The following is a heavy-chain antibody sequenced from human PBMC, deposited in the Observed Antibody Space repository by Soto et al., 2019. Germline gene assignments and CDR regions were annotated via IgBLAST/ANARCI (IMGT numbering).Heavy chain of an antibody. CDR1: GFIFDNYA. J-gene: IGHJ4*02. CDR3: AKLGSSSWSPHYYFDY. CDR2: ITNDGRDT. V-gene: IGHV3-23*01. D-gene: IGHD2-2*01. Sequence: EVQLLESGGALVQPGRSLRLSCTASGFIFDNYAMGWVRQAAGTGLEWVSAITNDGRDTYYLDSVKGRFTISRDNSKNTLYLQMNSLRAEDTAIYYCAKLGSSSWSPHYYFDYWGQGTLVTVSS.